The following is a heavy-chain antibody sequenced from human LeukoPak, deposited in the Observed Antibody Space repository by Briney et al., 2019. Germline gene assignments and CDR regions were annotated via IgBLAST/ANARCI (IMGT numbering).Heavy chain of an antibody. V-gene: IGHV1-2*04. CDR3: ARDRCSGGSCYSFDY. Sequence: EASVMVSCKASGYTFTGYYMHWVRQAPGQGLEWMGWINPNSGGTNYAQKFQGWVTMTRDTSISTAYMELSRLRSDDTAVYYCARDRCSGGSCYSFDYWGQGTLVTVSS. CDR1: GYTFTGYY. D-gene: IGHD2-15*01. J-gene: IGHJ4*02. CDR2: INPNSGGT.